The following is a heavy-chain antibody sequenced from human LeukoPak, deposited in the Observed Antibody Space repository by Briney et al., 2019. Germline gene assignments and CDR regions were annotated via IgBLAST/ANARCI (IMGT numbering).Heavy chain of an antibody. J-gene: IGHJ6*03. CDR3: AGSYHYYMDV. V-gene: IGHV4-39*01. Sequence: SETLSITCTVSGGSISSSSYYWGWIRQPPGKGLEWIGSIYYSGSTYYNPSLKSRVTISVDTSKNQFSLKLSSVTAADTAVYYCAGSYHYYMDVWGKGTTVTVSS. CDR1: GGSISSSSYY. CDR2: IYYSGST.